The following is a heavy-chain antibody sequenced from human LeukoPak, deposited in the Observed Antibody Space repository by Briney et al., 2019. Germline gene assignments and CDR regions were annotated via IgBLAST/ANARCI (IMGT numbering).Heavy chain of an antibody. Sequence: ASVKVSCKASGYIFSTYGISWVRQAPGQALEWMGWISGYNGNTNYAQKLQGRVTMTTDTSTSTAYMEVRSLRSDDTALYYCARVDAMAREVINWFDPWGQGTLVTVSS. V-gene: IGHV1-18*01. CDR2: ISGYNGNT. J-gene: IGHJ5*02. CDR3: ARVDAMAREVINWFDP. D-gene: IGHD3-10*01. CDR1: GYIFSTYG.